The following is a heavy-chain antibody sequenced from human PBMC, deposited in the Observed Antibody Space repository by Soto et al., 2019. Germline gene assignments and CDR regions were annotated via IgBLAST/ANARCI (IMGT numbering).Heavy chain of an antibody. CDR1: GGSINSGDYY. V-gene: IGHV4-30-4*01. Sequence: SETLSLTCTVSGGSINSGDYYWSWIRQPPGKGLEWIGYIYYSGTTYCNPSLKSRVTISVDRSKNQFSLRLSSVTAADTAVYYCAAGGGLPRYYWGQGTLVTSPQ. J-gene: IGHJ4*02. D-gene: IGHD5-12*01. CDR3: AAGGGLPRYY. CDR2: IYYSGTT.